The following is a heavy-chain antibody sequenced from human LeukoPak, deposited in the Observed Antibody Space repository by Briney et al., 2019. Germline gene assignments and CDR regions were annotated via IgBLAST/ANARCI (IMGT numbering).Heavy chain of an antibody. CDR2: TSSDLNVK. D-gene: IGHD3-10*01. V-gene: IGHV3-30*03. CDR1: GFTFSTYG. CDR3: AREGYYGSGSPPSLYFDY. J-gene: IGHJ4*02. Sequence: GGSLRLSCVASGFTFSTYGMHWVRQAPGKGLEWVAVTSSDLNVKLYADSVKGRFTIPRDNSRSTLYLQMNSLRPEDTAIYYCAREGYYGSGSPPSLYFDYWGQGTLVTVSS.